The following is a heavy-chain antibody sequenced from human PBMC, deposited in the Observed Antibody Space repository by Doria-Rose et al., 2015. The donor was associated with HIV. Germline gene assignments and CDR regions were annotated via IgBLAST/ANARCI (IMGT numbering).Heavy chain of an antibody. J-gene: IGHJ4*02. CDR1: GVSLSSPGMG. V-gene: IGHV2-26*01. CDR3: ARIKSSRWYHKYYFDF. D-gene: IGHD6-13*01. CDR2: IFSDDER. Sequence: QITLKESGPVLVKPTETLTLTCTVSGVSLSSPGMGVSWIRQPPGKALEWLANIFSDDERSYKTSLKSRLTISRGTSKSQVVLIMTDMDPVDPATYYCARIKSSRWYHKYYFDFWGQGTLVIVSA.